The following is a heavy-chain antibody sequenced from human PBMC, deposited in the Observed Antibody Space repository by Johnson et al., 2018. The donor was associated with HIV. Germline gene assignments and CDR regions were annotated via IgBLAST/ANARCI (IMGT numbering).Heavy chain of an antibody. D-gene: IGHD1-26*01. Sequence: VQLVESGGGVVQPGRSLRLSCTSALSFSGYAMHWVRQAPGKGLEWVAVVSYDSSNKYYADSVKGRFTISRDNSKNTLHLQMNSLSAEDTAVYYCARRGVGASGSDAFDVWGQGTAVTVSS. CDR2: VSYDSSNK. CDR3: ARRGVGASGSDAFDV. CDR1: ALSFSGYA. V-gene: IGHV3-30*04. J-gene: IGHJ3*01.